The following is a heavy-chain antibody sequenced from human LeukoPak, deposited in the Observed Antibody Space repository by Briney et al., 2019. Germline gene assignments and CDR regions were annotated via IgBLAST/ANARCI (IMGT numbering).Heavy chain of an antibody. CDR1: GFTFSNAW. CDR3: AKFADPGV. D-gene: IGHD7-27*01. CDR2: IKSDGSIT. J-gene: IGHJ3*01. Sequence: GGSLRLSCAASGFTFSNAWMSWVRQAPGKGLVWVSRIKSDGSITTYADSVKGRFTISRDNAKNTLYLQMNSLRAEDTAVYYCAKFADPGVWGQGTMVTVSS. V-gene: IGHV3-74*01.